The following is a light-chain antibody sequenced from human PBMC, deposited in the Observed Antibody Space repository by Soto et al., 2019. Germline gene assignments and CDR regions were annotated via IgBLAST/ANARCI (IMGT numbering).Light chain of an antibody. J-gene: IGKJ4*01. CDR2: GAS. Sequence: ETVMTQSPATLSVSPGERATLSCGASQCVSTNLAWYQQKPGQVPRLLIYGASTRASDIPARFSGSGSGTEFTLTISSLQSEDFAVYYCQQYNEWPLTFGGGTKVEIE. CDR3: QQYNEWPLT. V-gene: IGKV3-15*01. CDR1: QCVSTN.